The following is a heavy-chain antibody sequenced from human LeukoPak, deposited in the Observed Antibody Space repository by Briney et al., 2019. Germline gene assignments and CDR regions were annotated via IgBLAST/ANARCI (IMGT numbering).Heavy chain of an antibody. Sequence: ETLSLTCAVYGLSFSGYYWSWIRQPPGKGLEWIGEINHSGSTNYNPSLKSRVTISVDTSKNQFSLKLSSVTAADTAVYYCASGGSSGLDYWGQGTLVTVSS. CDR1: GLSFSGYY. J-gene: IGHJ4*02. CDR3: ASGGSSGLDY. D-gene: IGHD6-19*01. V-gene: IGHV4-34*01. CDR2: INHSGST.